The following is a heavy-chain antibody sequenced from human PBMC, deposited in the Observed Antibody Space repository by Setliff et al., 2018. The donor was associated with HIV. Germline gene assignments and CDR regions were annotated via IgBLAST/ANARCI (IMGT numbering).Heavy chain of an antibody. D-gene: IGHD5-12*01. CDR1: GGTFSSYA. V-gene: IGHV1-69*13. Sequence: ASVKVSCKASGGTFSSYAISWVRQAPGQGLEWMGGIIPIFGTANYAQKFQGRVTITADESTSTAYMELSSLRSEDTAVYYCARGGWLQFAGTPDYYYYYYMDVWGKGTTVTVSS. J-gene: IGHJ6*03. CDR2: IIPIFGTA. CDR3: ARGGWLQFAGTPDYYYYYYMDV.